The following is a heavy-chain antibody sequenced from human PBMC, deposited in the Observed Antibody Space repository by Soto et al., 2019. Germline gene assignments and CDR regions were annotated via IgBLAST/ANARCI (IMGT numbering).Heavy chain of an antibody. D-gene: IGHD3-22*01. Sequence: GGSLRLSCAASGFTFSTYAMSWVRQAPRKGLEWVSAISGSGGSTYYADSVKGRFTIYRDNSKHTLYLQMNSLRAEDTAVYFCAKDIEDYYCSSGDYYDSDYFAMDVWGQGXTVTV. CDR1: GFTFSTYA. CDR3: AKDIEDYYCSSGDYYDSDYFAMDV. CDR2: ISGSGGST. J-gene: IGHJ6*02. V-gene: IGHV3-23*01.